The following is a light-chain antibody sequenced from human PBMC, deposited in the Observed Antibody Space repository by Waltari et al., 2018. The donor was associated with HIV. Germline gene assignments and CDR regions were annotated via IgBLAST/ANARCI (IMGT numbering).Light chain of an antibody. Sequence: QSVLTQPPSASGPPGQRAPILCSRSSSNVRSNPVNWYQQLPGTAPKPLIYSNNQRPSGVPDRFSGSKSGTSASLAISGLQSEDEADYYCATWDDSLNGVVFGGGTKLTVL. CDR2: SNN. CDR3: ATWDDSLNGVV. CDR1: SSNVRSNP. V-gene: IGLV1-44*01. J-gene: IGLJ2*01.